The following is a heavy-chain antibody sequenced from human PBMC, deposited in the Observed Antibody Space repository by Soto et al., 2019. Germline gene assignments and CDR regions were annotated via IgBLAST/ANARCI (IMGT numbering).Heavy chain of an antibody. Sequence: SETLSLTCAVYGGSFSGYYWSWIRQPPGKGLEWIGEINHSGSTNYNPSLKSRVTISVDTSKNQFSLKLSSVTAADTAVYYCARTLRFLEWLNKPNWFDPWGQGTLVTVSS. CDR2: INHSGST. J-gene: IGHJ5*02. CDR1: GGSFSGYY. V-gene: IGHV4-34*01. D-gene: IGHD3-3*01. CDR3: ARTLRFLEWLNKPNWFDP.